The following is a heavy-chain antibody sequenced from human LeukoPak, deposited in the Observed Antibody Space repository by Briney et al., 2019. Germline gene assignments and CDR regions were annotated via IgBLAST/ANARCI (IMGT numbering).Heavy chain of an antibody. CDR1: GFIFDDYA. Sequence: PGGSLRLSCAASGFIFDDYAMHWVRQAPGKGLEWVSLISGDGGSTYYADSVKGRFTISRDNSKYSLYLQMNSLRTEDTALYYCAKDSLRAMIPSLVHWGQGTLVTVSS. D-gene: IGHD3-22*01. J-gene: IGHJ1*01. CDR2: ISGDGGST. V-gene: IGHV3-43*02. CDR3: AKDSLRAMIPSLVH.